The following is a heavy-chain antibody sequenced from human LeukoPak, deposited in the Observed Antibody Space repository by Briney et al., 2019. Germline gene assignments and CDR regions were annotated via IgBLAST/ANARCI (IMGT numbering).Heavy chain of an antibody. Sequence: SVKVSCKASGYTFTSYDINWVRQATGQGLEWMGGIIPIFGTANYAQKFQGRVTITTDESTSTAYMELSSLRSEDTAVYYCARDHGLLRRSTRLSDAFDIWGQGTMVTVSS. CDR3: ARDHGLLRRSTRLSDAFDI. CDR2: IIPIFGTA. J-gene: IGHJ3*02. D-gene: IGHD2/OR15-2a*01. CDR1: GYTFTSYD. V-gene: IGHV1-69*05.